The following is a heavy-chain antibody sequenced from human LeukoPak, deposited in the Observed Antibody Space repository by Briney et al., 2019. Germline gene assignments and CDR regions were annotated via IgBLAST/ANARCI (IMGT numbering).Heavy chain of an antibody. V-gene: IGHV4-39*07. D-gene: IGHD2-2*01. J-gene: IGHJ6*03. CDR1: GFSLSTSGVG. CDR2: MNHSGDT. CDR3: ARVQSRVGYCNSAACSHLYHYYMDV. Sequence: SGPTLVNPTQTLTLTCTFSGFSLSTSGVGVAWIRQPPGKGLEWIAEMNHSGDTNYTPSLKSRVTISVDPSKNQFSLKLRSVSGADTALYFCARVQSRVGYCNSAACSHLYHYYMDVWGKGTTVTVSS.